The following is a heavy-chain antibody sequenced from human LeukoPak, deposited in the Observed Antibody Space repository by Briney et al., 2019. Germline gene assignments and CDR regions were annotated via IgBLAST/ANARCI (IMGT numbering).Heavy chain of an antibody. CDR3: AREEEDGFDV. CDR1: GFNSGVNFDEFG. V-gene: IGHV3-20*04. J-gene: IGHJ3*01. Sequence: GGSLRLSCAASGFNSGVNFDEFGVNWVRPAPGTGVEWVAGINWNGASTGYADSVKGRFTISRDNAKNSLYLRMNSLRAEDTALYYCAREEEDGFDVWGQGTMVTVSS. CDR2: INWNGAST.